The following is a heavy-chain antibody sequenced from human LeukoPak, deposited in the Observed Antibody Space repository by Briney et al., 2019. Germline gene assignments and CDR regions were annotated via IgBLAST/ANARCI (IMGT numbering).Heavy chain of an antibody. V-gene: IGHV1-18*01. Sequence: GASVKVSSKASGYTFTSYGISWVRQAPGQGLEWMGWISAYNGNTNYAQKLQGRVTMTTDTSTSTAYMELRSLRSDDTAVYYCARVGSGYEDYYYYYMDVRGKGTTVTVSS. CDR1: GYTFTSYG. CDR3: ARVGSGYEDYYYYYMDV. CDR2: ISAYNGNT. D-gene: IGHD5-12*01. J-gene: IGHJ6*03.